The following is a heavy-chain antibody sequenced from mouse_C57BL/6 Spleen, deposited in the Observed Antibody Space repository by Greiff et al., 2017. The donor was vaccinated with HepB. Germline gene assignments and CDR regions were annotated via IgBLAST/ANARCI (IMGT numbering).Heavy chain of an antibody. Sequence: QVQLQQSGAELVRPGASVTLSCKASGYTFTDYEMHWVKQTPVHGLEWIGAIDPETGGTAYNQKFKGKAILTADKSSSTAYMELRSLTSEDSAVYYCTRQIYYGYGDFDYWGQGTTLTVSS. D-gene: IGHD2-2*01. CDR1: GYTFTDYE. J-gene: IGHJ2*01. CDR3: TRQIYYGYGDFDY. CDR2: IDPETGGT. V-gene: IGHV1-15*01.